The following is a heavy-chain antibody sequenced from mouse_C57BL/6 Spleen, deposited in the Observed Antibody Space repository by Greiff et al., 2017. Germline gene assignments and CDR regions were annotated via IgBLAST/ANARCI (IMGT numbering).Heavy chain of an antibody. V-gene: IGHV5-17*01. Sequence: DVKLVESGGGLVKPGGSLKLSCAASGFTFSDYGMHWVRQAPEKGLEWVAYISSGSSTIYYADTVKGRFTISRDNAKNTLFLQMTSLRSEDTAMYYCARYPFYAMDYWGQGTSVTVSS. CDR1: GFTFSDYG. J-gene: IGHJ4*01. CDR3: ARYPFYAMDY. CDR2: ISSGSSTI.